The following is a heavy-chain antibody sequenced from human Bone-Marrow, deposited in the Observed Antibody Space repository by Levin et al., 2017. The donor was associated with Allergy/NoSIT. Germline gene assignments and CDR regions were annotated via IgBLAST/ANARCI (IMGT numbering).Heavy chain of an antibody. CDR1: EYDFDTYW. CDR3: ARHRKQLWPPTASFDY. CDR2: IYPGDSDS. D-gene: IGHD5-24*01. Sequence: GESLKISCKGSEYDFDTYWIGWVRQMPGKGLEWMGTIYPGDSDSTYSPAFEGHVTFSVDKSTTTAYLEWRSLKASDTALYFCARHRKQLWPPTASFDYWGQGTLVIVSS. V-gene: IGHV5-51*01. J-gene: IGHJ4*02.